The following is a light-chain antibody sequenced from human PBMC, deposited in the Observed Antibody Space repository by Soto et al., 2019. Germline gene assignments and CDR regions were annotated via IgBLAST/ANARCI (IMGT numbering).Light chain of an antibody. CDR3: QQSYSTPVT. CDR2: AAS. Sequence: DIQMTQSPSSLSASVGDRVTITCRASQGISSYLNWYQQKPGKAPKLLIYAASSLQSGVPSRFSGSGSGTDFTLTISSLQPKDFATYYCQQSYSTPVTFGPGTKVDIK. V-gene: IGKV1-39*01. J-gene: IGKJ3*01. CDR1: QGISSY.